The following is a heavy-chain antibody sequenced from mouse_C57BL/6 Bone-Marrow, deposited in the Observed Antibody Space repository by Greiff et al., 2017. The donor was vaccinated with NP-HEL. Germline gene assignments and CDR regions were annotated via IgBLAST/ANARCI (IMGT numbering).Heavy chain of an antibody. V-gene: IGHV1-42*01. CDR2: INPSTGGT. CDR3: AREILRD. CDR1: GYSFTGYY. Sequence: EVQLQQSGPELVKPGASVKISCKASGYSFTGYYMNWVKQSPEKSLEWIGEINPSTGGTTYNQKFKAKATLTVDKSSSTAYMQLKSLTSEDSAVYYCAREILRDWGQGTLVTVSA. D-gene: IGHD1-1*01. J-gene: IGHJ3*01.